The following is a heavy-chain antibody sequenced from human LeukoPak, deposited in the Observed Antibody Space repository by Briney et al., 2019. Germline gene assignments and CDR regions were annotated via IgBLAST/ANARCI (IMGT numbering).Heavy chain of an antibody. D-gene: IGHD6-13*01. V-gene: IGHV4-59*01. Sequence: KPSETLSLTCTVSGGSISTYYWSWIRQPPGKGLEWIGYIYYSGSTNYNPSLKSRVTISVDTSKNQFSLKLSSVTAAGTALYYCARSRGYFDYWGQGTLVTVSS. CDR2: IYYSGST. J-gene: IGHJ4*02. CDR3: ARSRGYFDY. CDR1: GGSISTYY.